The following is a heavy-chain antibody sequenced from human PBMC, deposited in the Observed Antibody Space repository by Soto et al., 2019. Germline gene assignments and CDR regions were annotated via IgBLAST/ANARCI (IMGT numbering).Heavy chain of an antibody. D-gene: IGHD1-20*01. J-gene: IGHJ4*02. CDR2: IKEDGSEK. CDR3: ARDGGIRRADY. Sequence: GGSLRLSCAASGFTFSSYWMSWVRQAPGEGLEWVANIKEDGSEKYYVDSVKGRFTISRDNAENSLYLQMNSLRAEDTAVYYCARDGGIRRADYWGQGTLVTVSS. CDR1: GFTFSSYW. V-gene: IGHV3-7*01.